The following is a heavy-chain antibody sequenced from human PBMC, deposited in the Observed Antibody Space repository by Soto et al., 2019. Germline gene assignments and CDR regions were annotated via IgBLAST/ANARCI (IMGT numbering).Heavy chain of an antibody. D-gene: IGHD5-12*01. CDR1: GGSISSSSYY. CDR2: IYYSGST. J-gene: IGHJ4*02. V-gene: IGHV4-39*01. CDR3: TRRRDGYNDFDY. Sequence: SETLSLTCTVSGGSISSSSYYWGWIRQPPGKGLEWIGSIYYSGSTYYNPSLKSRVTISVDTSKNQFSLKLSSVTAADTAVYYCTRRRDGYNDFDYWGQGTLVTVSS.